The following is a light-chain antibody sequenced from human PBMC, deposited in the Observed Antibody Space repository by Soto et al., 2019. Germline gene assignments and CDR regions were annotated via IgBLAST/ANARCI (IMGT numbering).Light chain of an antibody. Sequence: DIQMTQSPSAMSASVGDRVTITCRASQDIGNYLAWFQQKPGEVPQRLIYGASSLQSGVPSRFSGSGSGTDFTLTISSLQPEDFATYYCLQHNSFPPTFGQGTRLDIK. V-gene: IGKV1-17*03. CDR1: QDIGNY. J-gene: IGKJ5*01. CDR3: LQHNSFPPT. CDR2: GAS.